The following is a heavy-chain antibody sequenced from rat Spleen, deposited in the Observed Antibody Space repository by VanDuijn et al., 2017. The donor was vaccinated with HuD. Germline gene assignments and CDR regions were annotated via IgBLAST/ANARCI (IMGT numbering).Heavy chain of an antibody. J-gene: IGHJ1*01. Sequence: EVQLVESGGGLVQPGRSLKLSCAASGFTFSNYYMAWVRQAPTKGLEWVAYISTGGGITYYRDSVKGRFTISRDNAKSTLYLQMESLRSEDTATYYCAKDMSRTIAARSYWYFDFWGPGTMVTVSS. D-gene: IGHD1-2*01. V-gene: IGHV5-27*01. CDR3: AKDMSRTIAARSYWYFDF. CDR1: GFTFSNYY. CDR2: ISTGGGIT.